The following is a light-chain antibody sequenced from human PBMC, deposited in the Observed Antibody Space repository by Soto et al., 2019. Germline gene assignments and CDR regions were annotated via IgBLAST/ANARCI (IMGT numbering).Light chain of an antibody. CDR3: QKYNSAPFT. V-gene: IGKV1-27*01. CDR1: QGISNH. CDR2: AAS. J-gene: IGKJ3*01. Sequence: DIQMTQSPSSLSAFVGDRVTITCRASQGISNHLAWYQQKPGKVPKLLIYAASTLQSGVPSRFSGSGSGTNFTLTISSLQPEDVATYYFQKYNSAPFTFGPGTKVDIK.